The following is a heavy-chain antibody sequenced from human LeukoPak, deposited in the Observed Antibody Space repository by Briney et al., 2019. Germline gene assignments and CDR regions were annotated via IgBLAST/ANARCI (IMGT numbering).Heavy chain of an antibody. D-gene: IGHD3-10*01. J-gene: IGHJ4*02. CDR1: RFTFNSYT. Sequence: GGSLRLSCAAPRFTFNSYTMNWVRQAPGKGLEWVSAISGSGGSTYYADSVKGRFTISRDNSKNTLYLQMNSLRAEDTAVYYCARRRGVTFGDFDYWGQGTLVTVSS. CDR3: ARRRGVTFGDFDY. CDR2: ISGSGGST. V-gene: IGHV3-23*01.